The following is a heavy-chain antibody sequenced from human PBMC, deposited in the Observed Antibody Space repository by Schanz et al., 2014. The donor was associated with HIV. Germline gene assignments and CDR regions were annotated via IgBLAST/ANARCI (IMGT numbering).Heavy chain of an antibody. CDR3: RAWLPRDDMDV. Sequence: EVQLLESGGGLVRPGGSLRIFCATSGFTFSSYAMNWVRQAPGKGLEWVSVTFNGGTTYYADSVRGRFTISSDDSKNTLYLQMNTLRADDTAVYYCRAWLPRDDMDVWGQGTTVTVS. J-gene: IGHJ6*02. CDR1: GFTFSSYA. D-gene: IGHD3-22*01. CDR2: TFNGGTT. V-gene: IGHV3-23*03.